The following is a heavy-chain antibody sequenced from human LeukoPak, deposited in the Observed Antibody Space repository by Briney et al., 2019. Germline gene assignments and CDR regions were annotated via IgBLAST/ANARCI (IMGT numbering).Heavy chain of an antibody. CDR3: VREDNAFNV. V-gene: IGHV3-74*01. Sequence: GGSLRLSCAASGFTVSSNYMSWVRQAPGEGLMWVSQISGDETYTNYADSVKGRFTISRDNAKNTLYLQMNSLRAEDTAIYYCVREDNAFNVWGQGTLVTVS. CDR1: GFTVSSNY. J-gene: IGHJ3*01. CDR2: ISGDETYT.